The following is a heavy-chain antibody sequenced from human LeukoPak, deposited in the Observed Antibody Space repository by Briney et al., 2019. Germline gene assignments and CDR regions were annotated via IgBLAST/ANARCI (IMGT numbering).Heavy chain of an antibody. CDR2: IYSGGST. Sequence: GGSLRLSCAASGFTVSSNYMSWVRQAPGKGLEWVSVIYSGGSTYYADSVKGRFTISRDNSKNTLYLQMNSLRAEDTAVYYCASGGGATYYYDRSGYYYFDYWGQGTLVTVSS. V-gene: IGHV3-53*01. J-gene: IGHJ4*02. CDR3: ASGGGATYYYDRSGYYYFDY. D-gene: IGHD3-22*01. CDR1: GFTVSSNY.